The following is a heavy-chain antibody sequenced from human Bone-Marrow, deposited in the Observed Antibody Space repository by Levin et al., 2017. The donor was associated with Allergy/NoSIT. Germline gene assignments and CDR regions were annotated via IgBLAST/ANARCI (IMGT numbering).Heavy chain of an antibody. CDR1: GGSISSSY. Sequence: SQTLSLTCSVSGGSISSSYWSWLRQPPGKGLEWIGYVYDSGSTNYNPSLKSRVTISIDTSKNQFSLELTSVSAADTAVYYCARGNYYYYGMDVWGQGTTVSVSS. CDR3: ARGNYYYYGMDV. J-gene: IGHJ6*02. V-gene: IGHV4-59*01. CDR2: VYDSGST.